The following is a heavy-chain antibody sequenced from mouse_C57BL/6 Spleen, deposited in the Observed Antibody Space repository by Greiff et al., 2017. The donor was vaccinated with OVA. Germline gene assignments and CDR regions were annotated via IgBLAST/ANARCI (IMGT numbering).Heavy chain of an antibody. CDR3: ARGGRTGIAMDY. CDR2: IDPSDSYT. V-gene: IGHV1-69*01. Sequence: QVQLKQPGAELVMPGASVKLSCKASGYTFTSYWMHWVKQRPGQGLEWIGEIDPSDSYTNYNQKFKGKSTLTVDKSSSTAYMQLSSLTSEDSAVYYCARGGRTGIAMDYWGQGTSVTVSS. D-gene: IGHD3-3*01. CDR1: GYTFTSYW. J-gene: IGHJ4*01.